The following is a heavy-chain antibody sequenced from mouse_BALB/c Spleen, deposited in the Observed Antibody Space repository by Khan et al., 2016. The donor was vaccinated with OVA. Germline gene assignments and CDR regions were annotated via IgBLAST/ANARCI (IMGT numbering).Heavy chain of an antibody. CDR3: ALYYYGRAWFAY. J-gene: IGHJ3*01. V-gene: IGHV2-3*01. D-gene: IGHD1-1*01. CDR2: LWGDGST. Sequence: VKLLESGPGLVAPSQSLSITCTVSGFSLTSYGVGWVRQPPGKGLEWLGVLWGDGSTNYHSALISRLSISKDNSKSQVFLKLNSLQTDDTATYYCALYYYGRAWFAYWGQGTLVTVSA. CDR1: GFSLTSYG.